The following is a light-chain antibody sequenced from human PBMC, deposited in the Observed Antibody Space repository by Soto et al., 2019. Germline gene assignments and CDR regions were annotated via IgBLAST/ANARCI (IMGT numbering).Light chain of an antibody. J-gene: IGLJ2*01. Sequence: QSVLTQPPSVSAAPGQKITISCSGSDSNIWYNSVSWYQQLPGTAPKLLISENDERPSDLPDRFSASKSGTSATLGITGLQTGGEATYFCGTWDNGLSAVVFGGGTKVTVL. V-gene: IGLV1-51*02. CDR1: DSNIWYNS. CDR2: END. CDR3: GTWDNGLSAVV.